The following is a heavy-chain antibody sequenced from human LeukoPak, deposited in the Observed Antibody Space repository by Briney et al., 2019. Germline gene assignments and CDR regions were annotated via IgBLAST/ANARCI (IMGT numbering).Heavy chain of an antibody. Sequence: GGSLRLSCVASGFTFSSYAMSWARQAPGKGLEWVSAISGSGGSTYYADSVKGRFTISRDNSKNTLYLQMNSLRAEDTAVYYCARAEKATIFDYWGQGTLVTVSS. CDR3: ARAEKATIFDY. CDR2: ISGSGGST. CDR1: GFTFSSYA. J-gene: IGHJ4*02. D-gene: IGHD5-24*01. V-gene: IGHV3-23*01.